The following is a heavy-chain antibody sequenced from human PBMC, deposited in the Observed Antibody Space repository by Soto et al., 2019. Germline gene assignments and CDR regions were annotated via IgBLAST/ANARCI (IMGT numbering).Heavy chain of an antibody. V-gene: IGHV4-59*01. J-gene: IGHJ3*02. CDR2: IYYSGST. D-gene: IGHD2-15*01. CDR3: AREYCSGGSCPHSAFDI. CDR1: GCSISSYY. Sequence: SESLSLTSIDSGCSISSYYWSWIRQPPGKGLEWIGYIYYSGSTNYNPSLKSRVTISVDTSKNQFSLKLSSVTAADTAVYYCAREYCSGGSCPHSAFDIWGQGTMVT.